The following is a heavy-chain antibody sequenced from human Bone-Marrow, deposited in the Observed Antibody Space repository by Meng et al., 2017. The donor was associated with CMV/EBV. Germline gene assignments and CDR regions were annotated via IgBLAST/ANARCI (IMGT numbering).Heavy chain of an antibody. J-gene: IGHJ3*02. D-gene: IGHD2-2*01. V-gene: IGHV3-33*06. CDR1: GFPFSTYG. CDR3: AKGPYCTSSSCHGGMAFDI. CDR2: VWYDGSNT. Sequence: GESLKISCVASGFPFSTYGMHWVRQTPGKGLEWVAVVWYDGSNTQYGDSVKGRFTISRDNSKKTLYLQMNSLRAEDTAVYYCAKGPYCTSSSCHGGMAFDIWGRGTLVT.